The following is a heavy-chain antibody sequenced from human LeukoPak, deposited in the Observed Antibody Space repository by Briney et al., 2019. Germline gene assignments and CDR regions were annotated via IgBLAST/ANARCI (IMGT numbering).Heavy chain of an antibody. J-gene: IGHJ4*02. CDR3: AGGGGNSGCVDY. CDR1: GGSFSGYY. Sequence: SETLSLTCAVYGGSFSGYYWSWIRQPPGKGLEWIGEINHSGSTNYNPSLKSRVTISVDTSKNQFSLKLSSVTAADTAVYYCAGGGGNSGCVDYWGQGTLVTVSS. D-gene: IGHD4-23*01. CDR2: INHSGST. V-gene: IGHV4-34*01.